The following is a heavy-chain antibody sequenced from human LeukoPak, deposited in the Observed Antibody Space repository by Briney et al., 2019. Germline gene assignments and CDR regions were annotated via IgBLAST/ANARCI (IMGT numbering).Heavy chain of an antibody. Sequence: SETLSLTCTVSGGSISSSSYYWGLIRQPPGKGLEWIGSIYYSGSTYYNPSLKSRVTISVDTSKNQFSLKLSSVTAADTAVYYSARHVAVDTIVGVVGWFDPWGQGTPVTVSS. J-gene: IGHJ5*02. CDR2: IYYSGST. V-gene: IGHV4-39*01. D-gene: IGHD3-3*01. CDR1: GGSISSSSYY. CDR3: ARHVAVDTIVGVVGWFDP.